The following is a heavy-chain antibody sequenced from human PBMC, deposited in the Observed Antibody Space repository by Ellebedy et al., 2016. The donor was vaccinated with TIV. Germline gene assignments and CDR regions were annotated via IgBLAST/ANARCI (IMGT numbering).Heavy chain of an antibody. D-gene: IGHD2-21*02. CDR2: ITSAGVGTNK. J-gene: IGHJ6*02. V-gene: IGHV3-23*01. CDR3: ARRDDCYGHGNYCGMDV. Sequence: GESLKISCAASGFTLSSYGMNWVRQAPGKGLEWVSGITSAGVGTNKYYTDSVKGRFTISRDNSQNTLYLQMSSLRAEDTGVYYCARRDDCYGHGNYCGMDVWGQGTTVTVSS. CDR1: GFTLSSYG.